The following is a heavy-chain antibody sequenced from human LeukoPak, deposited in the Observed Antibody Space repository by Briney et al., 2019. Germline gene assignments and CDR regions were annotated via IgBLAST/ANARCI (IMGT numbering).Heavy chain of an antibody. V-gene: IGHV1-8*01. Sequence: WASVKVSCKASGYTFTSFDINWVRQATGQGLEWMGWMNPNSGNTGYAQKFQGRVTMTRNTSISTAYMELSSLRSEDTAVYYCARGYTAMAHYYFDYWGQGTLVTVSS. D-gene: IGHD5-18*01. CDR2: MNPNSGNT. J-gene: IGHJ4*02. CDR3: ARGYTAMAHYYFDY. CDR1: GYTFTSFD.